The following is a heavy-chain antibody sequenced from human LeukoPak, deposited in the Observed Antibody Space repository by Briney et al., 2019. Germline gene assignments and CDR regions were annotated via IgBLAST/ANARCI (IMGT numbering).Heavy chain of an antibody. CDR3: ARAFYDSSGYYKP. J-gene: IGHJ5*02. CDR2: IYYSGST. Sequence: SETLPLTCTVSGGSISSYYWSWIRQPPGKGLEWIGYIYYSGSTNYNPSLKSRVTISVDTSKNQFSLKLSSVTAADTAVYYCARAFYDSSGYYKPWGQGTLVTVSS. V-gene: IGHV4-59*01. CDR1: GGSISSYY. D-gene: IGHD3-22*01.